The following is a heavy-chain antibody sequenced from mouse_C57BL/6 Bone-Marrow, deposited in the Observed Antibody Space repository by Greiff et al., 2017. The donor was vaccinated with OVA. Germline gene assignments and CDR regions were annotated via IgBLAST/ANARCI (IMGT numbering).Heavy chain of an antibody. CDR1: GFTFSSYA. D-gene: IGHD1-1*01. CDR3: ARDLAYYGSLFDY. V-gene: IGHV5-4*01. J-gene: IGHJ2*01. CDR2: ISDGGSYT. Sequence: EVMLVESGGGLVKPGGSLKLSCAASGFTFSSYAMSWVRQTPEKRLEWVATISDGGSYTYYPDNVKGRFTISRDNAKNNLYLQMSHLKSEDTAMYYCARDLAYYGSLFDYWGQGTTLTVSS.